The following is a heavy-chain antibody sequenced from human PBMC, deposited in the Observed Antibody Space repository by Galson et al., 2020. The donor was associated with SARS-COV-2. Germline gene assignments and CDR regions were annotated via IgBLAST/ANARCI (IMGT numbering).Heavy chain of an antibody. CDR3: ASDCSGGGCYLGGNDY. V-gene: IGHV4-4*07. D-gene: IGHD2-15*01. Sequence: SETLSLTCTASGGSISDNYWSWTRQPAGEGLEWIGRIHSSGSAHYNPPLKSRVTMSVDTSRHQFTLKVNSVTAADTAVYYCASDCSGGGCYLGGNDYWGQGTLVTVSS. J-gene: IGHJ4*02. CDR2: IHSSGSA. CDR1: GGSISDNY.